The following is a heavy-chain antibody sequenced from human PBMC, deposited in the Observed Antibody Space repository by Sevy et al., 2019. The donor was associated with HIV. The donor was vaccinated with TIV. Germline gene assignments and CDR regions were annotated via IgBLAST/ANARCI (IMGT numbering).Heavy chain of an antibody. D-gene: IGHD1-26*01. CDR2: IKSKAYGGTT. Sequence: GGSLRLSCTASGFTFGDYCMSWVRQAPGKGLEWISFIKSKAYGGTTGNAASVKGRLTTSRDDSKSIAYLQMNNLQTEDTAVYFCTRWSGSQSIFDYWGRGTLVTVSS. V-gene: IGHV3-49*04. CDR3: TRWSGSQSIFDY. J-gene: IGHJ4*02. CDR1: GFTFGDYC.